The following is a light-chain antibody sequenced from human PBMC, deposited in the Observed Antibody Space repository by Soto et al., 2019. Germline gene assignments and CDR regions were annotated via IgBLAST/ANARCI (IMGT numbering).Light chain of an antibody. V-gene: IGKV1-5*03. CDR3: QQYDTFST. CDR1: QTISRW. CDR2: QAS. J-gene: IGKJ1*01. Sequence: DIQMTQSPSSLSGSVGYRVTITCRASQTISRWLAWYQQKPGKAPKLLIYQASSLQIGVPSRFSGSGSGTDFSLTITSLQPDDFATYYCQQYDTFSTFGQGTTGDIK.